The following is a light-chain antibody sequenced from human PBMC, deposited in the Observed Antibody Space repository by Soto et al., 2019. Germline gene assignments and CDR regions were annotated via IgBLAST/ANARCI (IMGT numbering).Light chain of an antibody. CDR1: QNIDNK. CDR3: QQYKSWWPIT. V-gene: IGKV3-15*01. Sequence: EIVLTQSPATLSVSPGERATLSCRASQNIDNKLVWYQQKPGQAPSLLLSNAVTRAPGIPARSSGSGFGTEFTLTISSLQPEDFAIYYCQQYKSWWPITFGQGTRLEI. CDR2: NAV. J-gene: IGKJ5*01.